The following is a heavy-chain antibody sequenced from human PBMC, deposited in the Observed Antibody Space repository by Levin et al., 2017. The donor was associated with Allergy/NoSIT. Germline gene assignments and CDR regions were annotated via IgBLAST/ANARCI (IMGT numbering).Heavy chain of an antibody. CDR1: GGSISSSAYH. CDR2: VFSSGNP. D-gene: IGHD3-10*01. Sequence: MSSETLSLTCIVSGGSISSSAYHWGWIRQPPGKGLEWIGSVFSSGNPYYNPSLKSRVTISVDTSKNQFSLKLTSVSATDTAIYYCATPGVRGVEAFDIWGQGTMVTVSS. CDR3: ATPGVRGVEAFDI. V-gene: IGHV4-39*01. J-gene: IGHJ3*02.